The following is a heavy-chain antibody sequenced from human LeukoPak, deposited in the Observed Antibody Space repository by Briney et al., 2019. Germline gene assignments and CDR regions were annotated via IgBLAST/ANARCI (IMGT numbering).Heavy chain of an antibody. CDR1: GGSFSGYY. V-gene: IGHV4-34*01. CDR3: ARGIGWFGELLFDY. J-gene: IGHJ4*02. D-gene: IGHD3-10*01. Sequence: SETLSLTCAVYGGSFSGYYWSWIRQPPGKGLEWIGEINHSGSTNYNPSFKSRVTISVDTSKNQFSLKLSSVTAADTAVYYCARGIGWFGELLFDYWGQGTLVTVSS. CDR2: INHSGST.